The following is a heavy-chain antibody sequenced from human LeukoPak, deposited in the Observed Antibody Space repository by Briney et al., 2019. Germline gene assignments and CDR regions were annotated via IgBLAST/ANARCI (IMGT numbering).Heavy chain of an antibody. Sequence: SETLSLTCTVSGGSISSYYWSWIRQPPGKGLEWIGYIYCSGSTNYNPSLKSRVTISVDTSKNQFSLKLSSVTAADTAVYYCAREGLYYYYMDVWGKGTTVTVSS. CDR2: IYCSGST. D-gene: IGHD5-12*01. J-gene: IGHJ6*03. CDR1: GGSISSYY. CDR3: AREGLYYYYMDV. V-gene: IGHV4-59*01.